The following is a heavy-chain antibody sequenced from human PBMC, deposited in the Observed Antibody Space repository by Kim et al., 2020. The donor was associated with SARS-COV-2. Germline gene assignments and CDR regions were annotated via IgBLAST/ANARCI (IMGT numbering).Heavy chain of an antibody. CDR3: ATWLQSHFDY. J-gene: IGHJ4*02. D-gene: IGHD4-4*01. CDR2: IDGPTTNT. V-gene: IGHV3-23*05. Sequence: GGSLSLSCTTSGFTFSHYSMSWVRQTPEKGLEWVATIDGPTTNTHYTDSVKGRFTISRDNSHDTLYLHMSSLRAEDTAIYYCATWLQSHFDYWGQGTLVTVSS. CDR1: GFTFSHYS.